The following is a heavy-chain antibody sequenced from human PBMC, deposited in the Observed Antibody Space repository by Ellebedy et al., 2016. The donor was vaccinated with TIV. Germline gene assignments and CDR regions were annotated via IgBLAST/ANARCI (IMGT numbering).Heavy chain of an antibody. CDR1: GFTFSFYW. D-gene: IGHD3-22*01. CDR2: INKDGSEK. CDR3: ARAASGIVVVNHWGY. V-gene: IGHV3-7*01. J-gene: IGHJ4*02. Sequence: PGGSLRLSCAGSGFTFSFYWMSWVRQAPGKGPEWVANINKDGSEKFYVDSVKGRFTISRDNAKNSLYLQMNSLRAEDTAVYYCARAASGIVVVNHWGYWGQGTLVTVSS.